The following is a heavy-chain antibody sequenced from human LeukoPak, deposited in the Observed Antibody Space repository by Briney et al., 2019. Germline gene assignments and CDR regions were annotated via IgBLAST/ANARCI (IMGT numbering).Heavy chain of an antibody. CDR3: ARGAGYSSSNDY. V-gene: IGHV4-61*03. D-gene: IGHD6-13*01. Sequence: SETLSLTCTVSGDSVSNGNYYWSWLRQPPGKALEWIGYIYYTGKTYYNPSLEGRVTILVDTSRNHFSVKLSSVTAADTAVYYCARGAGYSSSNDYWGQGTLVTVSS. CDR2: IYYTGKT. J-gene: IGHJ4*02. CDR1: GDSVSNGNYY.